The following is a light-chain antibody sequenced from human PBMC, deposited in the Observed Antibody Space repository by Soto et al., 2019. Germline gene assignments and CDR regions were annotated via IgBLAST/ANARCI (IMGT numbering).Light chain of an antibody. CDR3: QQGYTSAIT. CDR2: AAS. CDR1: QSISSY. J-gene: IGKJ5*01. Sequence: DIQMTHSPSSLSSSVVYRVTITCRASQSISSYLNWYQQKPGKAPKLLIYAASSLQSGVPSRFSGSGSGTDFTLTVNSLQPEDFATYYCQQGYTSAITFGQGTRLEIK. V-gene: IGKV1-39*01.